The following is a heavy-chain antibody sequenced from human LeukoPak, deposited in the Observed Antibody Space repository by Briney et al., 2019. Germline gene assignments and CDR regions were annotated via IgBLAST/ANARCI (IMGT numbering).Heavy chain of an antibody. V-gene: IGHV2-5*02. D-gene: IGHD2-15*01. CDR3: AHTLEYCSGGSCFTLDY. Sequence: SGPTLAKPTQTLTLTCTFSGFSLSTSGVGVGWIRQPPGKALERLALIYWDDDKRYSPSLKSRLTITKGTSKNQVVFTMTNMDPVDTATYYCAHTLEYCSGGSCFTLDYWGQGALVTVSS. CDR1: GFSLSTSGVG. CDR2: IYWDDDK. J-gene: IGHJ4*02.